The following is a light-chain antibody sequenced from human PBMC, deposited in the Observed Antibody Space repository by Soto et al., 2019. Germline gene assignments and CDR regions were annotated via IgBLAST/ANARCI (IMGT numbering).Light chain of an antibody. J-gene: IGLJ1*01. CDR1: SANIGSNT. CDR2: STS. Sequence: QSVLTHAPSSHVTACQIGAISYYRSSANIGSNTVTWYQQLPGTAPKLLIYSTSQRSSGAPGRFSGSKSGASASLSISGLQSEDEADYYCTAWDARLDVYVFGTGTKVTVL. CDR3: TAWDARLDVYV. V-gene: IGLV1-44*01.